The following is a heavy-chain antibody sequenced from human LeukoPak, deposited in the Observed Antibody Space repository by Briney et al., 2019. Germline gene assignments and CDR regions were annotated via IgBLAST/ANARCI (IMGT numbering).Heavy chain of an antibody. CDR3: ARERDTYYYGSGSYYPSNWFDP. V-gene: IGHV1-2*04. CDR2: INPNSGGT. D-gene: IGHD3-10*01. J-gene: IGHJ5*02. Sequence: ASVKVSCKASGYTFTGYYMHWVRQAPGQGLEWMGWINPNSGGTNYAQKFQGWVTMTRDTSISTAYMELSRLRSDDTAVYYCARERDTYYYGSGSYYPSNWFDPWGQGTLVTVSS. CDR1: GYTFTGYY.